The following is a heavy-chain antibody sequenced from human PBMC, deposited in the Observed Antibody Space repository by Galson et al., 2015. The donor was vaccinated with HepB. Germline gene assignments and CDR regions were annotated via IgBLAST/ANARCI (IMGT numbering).Heavy chain of an antibody. CDR2: INHSGST. Sequence: SETLSLTCAVYGGSFSGYYWSWIRQPPGKGLEWIGEINHSGSTNYNPSLKSRVTISVDTSKNQFSLKLSSVTAADTAVYYCARSGYSYGYRFNWSDPWGQGTLVPVSS. CDR3: ARSGYSYGYRFNWSDP. V-gene: IGHV4-34*01. D-gene: IGHD5-18*01. CDR1: GGSFSGYY. J-gene: IGHJ5*02.